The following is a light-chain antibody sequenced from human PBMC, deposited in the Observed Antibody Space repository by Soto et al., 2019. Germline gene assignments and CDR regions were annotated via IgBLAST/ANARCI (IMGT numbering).Light chain of an antibody. J-gene: IGLJ1*01. CDR1: SSDVGSYNL. Sequence: QSALTQPASVSGSPGQSITISCTGTSSDVGSYNLVSWYQQHPGKAPKLMFYEVSKRPSGVSNRFSGSKSGNTASLTISGLQAEDEADYYCCSYAGSSPYVFGTGTKLTVL. V-gene: IGLV2-23*02. CDR2: EVS. CDR3: CSYAGSSPYV.